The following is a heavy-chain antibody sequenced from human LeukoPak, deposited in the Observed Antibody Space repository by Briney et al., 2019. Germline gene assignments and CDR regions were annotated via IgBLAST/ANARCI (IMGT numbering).Heavy chain of an antibody. J-gene: IGHJ4*02. D-gene: IGHD6-13*01. V-gene: IGHV1-69*05. CDR1: GDTFSSYA. CDR3: ARAGQLVPNNYFDY. CDR2: IIPIFGTA. Sequence: SVKVSCKASGDTFSSYAISWVRQAPGQGLEWMGGIIPIFGTANYAQKFQGRVTITTDESTSTAYMELSSLRSEDTAVYYCARAGQLVPNNYFDYWGQGTLVTVSS.